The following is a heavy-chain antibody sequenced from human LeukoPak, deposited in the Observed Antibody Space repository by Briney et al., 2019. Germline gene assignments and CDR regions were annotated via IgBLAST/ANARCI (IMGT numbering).Heavy chain of an antibody. CDR2: INHSGST. CDR1: GGSFSGYY. CDR3: ARFPRYCSSTSRYTISEAYSDY. Sequence: PSETLSLTCAVYGGSFSGYYWSWIRQPPGKGLEWIGEINHSGSTNYNPSLKSRVTISVDTSKNQFSLKLSSVTAADTAVYYCARFPRYCSSTSRYTISEAYSDYWGQGTLVTVSS. V-gene: IGHV4-34*01. D-gene: IGHD2-2*02. J-gene: IGHJ4*02.